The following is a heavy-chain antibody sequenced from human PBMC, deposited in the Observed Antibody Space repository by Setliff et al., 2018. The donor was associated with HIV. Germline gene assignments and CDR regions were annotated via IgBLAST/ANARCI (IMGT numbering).Heavy chain of an antibody. J-gene: IGHJ6*02. CDR2: LFHNGCR. V-gene: IGHV4-38-2*01. D-gene: IGHD3-10*01. CDR1: GYSISSGYY. CDR3: VRISYYGVPDYYYGMEA. Sequence: KPSETLSLTCAVSGYSISSGYYWGWIRQPPGKGLAWIETLFHNGCRYYNPSLTSRVTISVDTSKNQLSLNLNSVTAADTAVYSCVRISYYGVPDYYYGMEAWGQGTTVTVSS.